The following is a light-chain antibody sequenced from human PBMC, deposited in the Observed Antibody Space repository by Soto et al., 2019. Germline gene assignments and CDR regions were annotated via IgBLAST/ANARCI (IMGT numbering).Light chain of an antibody. J-gene: IGKJ5*01. CDR3: QQLYSYPIT. CDR1: QGIGST. CDR2: GAS. Sequence: EIVMTQSPATLSMSPGERATLSCRASQGIGSTLAWYQQKPGQTPRLLIYGASTRATGVPARFSGGGSGTEFTLTINSLQSEDFAVYYCQQLYSYPITFGQGTRLEIK. V-gene: IGKV3-15*01.